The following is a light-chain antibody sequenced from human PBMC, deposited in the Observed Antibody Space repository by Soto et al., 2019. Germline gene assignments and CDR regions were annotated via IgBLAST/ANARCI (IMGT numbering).Light chain of an antibody. Sequence: QSVRTQPASVSGSPGQSIAISCTGTSSDVGSYNYVSWYQQHPGKAPKLMIYDVSNRPSGVSDRFSGSKSGNTASLTISGLQAVDEADHFCNSYTRSPTYAFGTGRKVTVL. CDR2: DVS. V-gene: IGLV2-14*03. J-gene: IGLJ1*01. CDR1: SSDVGSYNY. CDR3: NSYTRSPTYA.